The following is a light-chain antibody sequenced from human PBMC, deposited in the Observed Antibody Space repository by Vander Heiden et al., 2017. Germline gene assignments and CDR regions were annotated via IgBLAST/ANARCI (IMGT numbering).Light chain of an antibody. Sequence: QSALTQPPSASGSPVQSVTISCTGTSSDVGGYNYVSWYQQHPGKAPKVVIYEVSQRPSGVPDRFSGSKSANTASLTVSGLQAEDEADYYCSSFAGFNNYVFGTGTKVTVL. CDR3: SSFAGFNNYV. CDR2: EVS. V-gene: IGLV2-8*01. J-gene: IGLJ1*01. CDR1: SSDVGGYNY.